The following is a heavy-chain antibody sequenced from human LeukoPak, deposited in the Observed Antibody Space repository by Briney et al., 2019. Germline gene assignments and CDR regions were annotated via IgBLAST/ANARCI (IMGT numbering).Heavy chain of an antibody. CDR2: IYYSGST. Sequence: PSETLSLTCTVSGDSISSYYWSWIRQPPGRGLKWIGYIYYSGSTNYNPSLKSRVTISVDTSKNQFSLKLSSVTAADTAVYYCARGSGRRDGYNYDWGQGTLVTVSS. D-gene: IGHD5-24*01. V-gene: IGHV4-59*01. J-gene: IGHJ4*02. CDR1: GDSISSYY. CDR3: ARGSGRRDGYNYD.